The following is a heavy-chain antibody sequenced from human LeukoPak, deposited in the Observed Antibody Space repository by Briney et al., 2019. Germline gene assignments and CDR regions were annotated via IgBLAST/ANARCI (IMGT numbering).Heavy chain of an antibody. V-gene: IGHV4-31*03. Sequence: SETLSLTCTVSGGSISSGGYYWSWIRQHPGKGLEWIGYIYYSGSTYYNPSLKSRVTISVDTSKNQFSLKLSSVTAADTAVYYCARDRYLPIFGVVRYYYGMDVWGQGTTVTVSS. J-gene: IGHJ6*02. CDR3: ARDRYLPIFGVVRYYYGMDV. CDR2: IYYSGST. D-gene: IGHD3-3*01. CDR1: GGSISSGGYY.